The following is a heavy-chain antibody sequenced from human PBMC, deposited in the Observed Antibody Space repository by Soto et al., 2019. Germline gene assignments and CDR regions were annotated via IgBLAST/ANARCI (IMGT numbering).Heavy chain of an antibody. V-gene: IGHV1-46*01. CDR3: ARQYSSGWYMGY. J-gene: IGHJ4*02. D-gene: IGHD6-19*01. Sequence: ASLKVSCKASGYTFTSYYMHWVRQAPGQGLEWMGIINPSGGSTSYAQKFQGRVTMTRDTSTSTVYMELSSLRSEDTAVYYCARQYSSGWYMGYWGQGTLVTVSS. CDR1: GYTFTSYY. CDR2: INPSGGST.